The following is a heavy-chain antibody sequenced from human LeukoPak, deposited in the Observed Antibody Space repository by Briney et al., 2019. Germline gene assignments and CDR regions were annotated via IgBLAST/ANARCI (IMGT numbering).Heavy chain of an antibody. CDR1: GFTFSSYA. CDR2: ISGSGGST. D-gene: IGHD4-17*01. J-gene: IGHJ1*01. Sequence: PGGSLRLPCAASGFTFSSYAMSWVRQAPGKGLEWVSAISGSGGSTYYADSVKGRFTISRDNSKNTLYLQMNSLRAEDTAVYYCAKDRPYGDYEEYFQHWGQGTLVTVSS. V-gene: IGHV3-23*01. CDR3: AKDRPYGDYEEYFQH.